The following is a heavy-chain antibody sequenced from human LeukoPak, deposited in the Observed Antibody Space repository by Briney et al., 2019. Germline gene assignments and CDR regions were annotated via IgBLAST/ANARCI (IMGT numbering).Heavy chain of an antibody. D-gene: IGHD5-18*01. CDR1: GGTFSSYA. J-gene: IGHJ4*02. CDR3: AREVGRRNTAMVDY. Sequence: ASVKVSCKASGGTFSSYAISWVRQAPGQGLEWMGRIIPILGIANYAQKFQGRVTITADKSTSTAYMELSSLRSEDTAVYYCAREVGRRNTAMVDYWGQGTLVTVSS. CDR2: IIPILGIA. V-gene: IGHV1-69*04.